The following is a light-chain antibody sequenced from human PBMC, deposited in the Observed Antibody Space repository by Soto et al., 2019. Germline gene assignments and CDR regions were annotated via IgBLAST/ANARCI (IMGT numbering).Light chain of an antibody. CDR2: GNS. CDR1: SSNIGAGYD. J-gene: IGLJ1*01. Sequence: SVLTQPPSVSGAPGQRVTISCTGSSSNIGAGYDVYWYQQLPGTAPKLLIYGNSNRPSGVPDRFSGSKSGTSASLAITGLQAEDEADYYCQSHDSSLSGYVFGTGTKLTVL. CDR3: QSHDSSLSGYV. V-gene: IGLV1-40*01.